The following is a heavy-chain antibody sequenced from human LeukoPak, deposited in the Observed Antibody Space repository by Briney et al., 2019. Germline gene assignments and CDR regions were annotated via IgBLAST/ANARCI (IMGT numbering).Heavy chain of an antibody. Sequence: ASVKVSCTPSGGTFGSYAISWVRQAPGQGLEWMGGIIPIFGTANYAKKLQGRVTITADESTSTAYMELSSLRSEDTAVYYCARYSSSPLYYFDYWGQGTLVTVSS. CDR3: ARYSSSPLYYFDY. D-gene: IGHD6-6*01. CDR1: GGTFGSYA. J-gene: IGHJ4*02. CDR2: IIPIFGTA. V-gene: IGHV1-69*01.